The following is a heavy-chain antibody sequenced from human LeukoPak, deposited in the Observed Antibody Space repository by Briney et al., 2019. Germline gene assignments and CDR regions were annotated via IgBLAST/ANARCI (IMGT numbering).Heavy chain of an antibody. J-gene: IGHJ3*02. V-gene: IGHV1-69*05. CDR3: ARVTIEAAYAFDI. CDR2: IIPIFGTA. CDR1: GGTFSSYA. D-gene: IGHD3-3*01. Sequence: GASVKVSCKAYGGTFSSYAISWVRQAPGQGLEWMGGIIPIFGTANYAQKFQGRVTITTDESTSTAYMELSSLRSEDTAVYYCARVTIEAAYAFDIWGQGTMVTVSS.